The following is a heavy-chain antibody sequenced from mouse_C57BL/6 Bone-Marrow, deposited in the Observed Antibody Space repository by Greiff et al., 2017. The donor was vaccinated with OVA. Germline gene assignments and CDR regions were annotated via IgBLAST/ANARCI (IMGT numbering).Heavy chain of an antibody. V-gene: IGHV5-4*01. J-gene: IGHJ3*01. CDR1: GFTFSSYA. CDR3: ARDFFYYYGKGAWFAY. Sequence: EVKLVESGGGLVKPGGSLKLSCAASGFTFSSYAMSWVRQTPEKRLEWVATISDGGSYTYYPDNVKGRFTITRDNAKNNLYLQMSHLKSEDTAMYYCARDFFYYYGKGAWFAYWGQGTLVTVSA. D-gene: IGHD1-1*01. CDR2: ISDGGSYT.